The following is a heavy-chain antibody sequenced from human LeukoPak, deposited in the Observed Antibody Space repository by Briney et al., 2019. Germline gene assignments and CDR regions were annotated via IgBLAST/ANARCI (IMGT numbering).Heavy chain of an antibody. Sequence: PGGSLRLSCAPSGFTLSSYWMSWVRQAPEKGLEWVANIKQDESEKYYVDSVKGRFTISRDNANNSLYLQMNSLRADDTAVYYCARVGGSCYGYWGQGIQVTVSS. D-gene: IGHD2-15*01. CDR2: IKQDESEK. J-gene: IGHJ4*02. V-gene: IGHV3-7*01. CDR1: GFTLSSYW. CDR3: ARVGGSCYGY.